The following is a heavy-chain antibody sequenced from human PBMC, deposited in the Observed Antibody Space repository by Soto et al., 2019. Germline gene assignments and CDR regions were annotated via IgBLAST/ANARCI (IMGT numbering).Heavy chain of an antibody. J-gene: IGHJ4*02. D-gene: IGHD6-13*01. CDR1: GFTFSSYS. Sequence: GGSLRLSCAASGFTFSSYSMNWVRQAPGKGLEWVSYISSSSSTIYYADSVKGRFTISRDNAKNSLYLQMNSLRDEDTAVYYCARDLFEPGYSSPPPYWGQGTLVTVSS. CDR2: ISSSSSTI. CDR3: ARDLFEPGYSSPPPY. V-gene: IGHV3-48*02.